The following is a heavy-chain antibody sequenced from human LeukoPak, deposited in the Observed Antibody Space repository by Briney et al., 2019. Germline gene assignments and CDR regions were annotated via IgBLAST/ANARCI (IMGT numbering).Heavy chain of an antibody. V-gene: IGHV3-21*01. CDR3: AREAVKDSSGWYYFDY. D-gene: IGHD6-19*01. CDR2: ISSSSSYI. Sequence: PGVSLRLSCAASGFTFSSYSMNWVRQAPGKGLEWVSSISSSSSYIYYADSVKGRFTISRDNAKNSLYLQMNSLRAEDTAVYYCAREAVKDSSGWYYFDYWGQGTLVTVSS. J-gene: IGHJ4*02. CDR1: GFTFSSYS.